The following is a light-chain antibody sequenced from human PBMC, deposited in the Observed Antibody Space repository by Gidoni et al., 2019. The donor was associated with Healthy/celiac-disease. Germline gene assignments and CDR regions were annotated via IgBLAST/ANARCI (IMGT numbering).Light chain of an antibody. V-gene: IGKV1-33*01. CDR3: QQYDNRPPT. CDR2: DAS. J-gene: IGKJ1*01. CDR1: QDISNY. Sequence: DIQTTQSPSSLSASVGARVTITCQASQDISNYLKWYQQKPGKAPKLLIYDASNLETGVPSRFSGSGSGTDFTFTISSLQSEDIATYYCQQYDNRPPTFGQXTKVDIK.